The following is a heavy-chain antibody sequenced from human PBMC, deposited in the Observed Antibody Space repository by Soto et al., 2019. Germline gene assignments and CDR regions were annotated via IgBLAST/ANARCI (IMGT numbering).Heavy chain of an antibody. J-gene: IGHJ6*02. CDR3: ARDRRGYSYGYPPYYYYYGMDV. CDR2: IYYSGST. V-gene: IGHV4-59*01. Sequence: SETLSLTCTVSGGSISSYYWSWIRQPPEKGLEWIGNIYYSGSTNYNPSLKSRVTISVDTSKNQFSLKLSSVTAVDTAVYYCARDRRGYSYGYPPYYYYYGMDVWGQGTTVTVSS. CDR1: GGSISSYY. D-gene: IGHD5-18*01.